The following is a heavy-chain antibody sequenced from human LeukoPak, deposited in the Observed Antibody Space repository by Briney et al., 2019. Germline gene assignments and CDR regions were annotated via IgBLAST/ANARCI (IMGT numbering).Heavy chain of an antibody. CDR2: MNTDGSEI. Sequence: GGSLRLSCAASGFTFSDYWMHWVRQAPGKGLVWVLGMNTDGSEIRYGDSVKGRFTISRDNAMNTVYLQMNSLRVEDTAMFYCARGSGYYYLDYWGQGALVTVSS. D-gene: IGHD5-18*01. CDR3: ARGSGYYYLDY. J-gene: IGHJ4*02. V-gene: IGHV3-74*01. CDR1: GFTFSDYW.